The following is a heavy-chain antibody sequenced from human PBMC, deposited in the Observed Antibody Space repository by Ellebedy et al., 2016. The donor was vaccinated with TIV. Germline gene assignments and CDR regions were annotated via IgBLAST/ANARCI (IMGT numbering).Heavy chain of an antibody. Sequence: GGSLRLSCAASGFTFGSFAMHWVRQAPGKGLEWLSVISCYGVNTYSAASVKGRFTITRHNFKNTLFLQVNRLRAEDTAVYYCAKGSSSGFNYDRVGFQYWGQGTLVTVSS. J-gene: IGHJ4*02. V-gene: IGHV3-23*01. CDR2: ISCYGVNT. D-gene: IGHD3-22*01. CDR3: AKGSSSGFNYDRVGFQY. CDR1: GFTFGSFA.